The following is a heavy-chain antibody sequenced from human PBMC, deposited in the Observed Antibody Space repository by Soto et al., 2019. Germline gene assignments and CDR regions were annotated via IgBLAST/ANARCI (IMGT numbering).Heavy chain of an antibody. Sequence: SETLSVTCTVSGGSISSSSYYWGWIRQPPGKGLEWIGSIYYSGSTYYNPSLKSRVTISVDTSKNQFSLKLSSVTAADTAVYYCARIDCTGNNCNPYYHYGMDVWGQGTTVTVSS. J-gene: IGHJ6*02. CDR2: IYYSGST. V-gene: IGHV4-39*01. D-gene: IGHD2-8*02. CDR1: GGSISSSSYY. CDR3: ARIDCTGNNCNPYYHYGMDV.